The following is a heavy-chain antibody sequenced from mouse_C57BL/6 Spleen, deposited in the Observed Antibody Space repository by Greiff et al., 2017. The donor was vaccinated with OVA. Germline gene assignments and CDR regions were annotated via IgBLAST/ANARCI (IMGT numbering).Heavy chain of an antibody. J-gene: IGHJ1*03. CDR1: GYTSTSYW. Sequence: QVQLQQPGAELVKPGASVKMSCKASGYTSTSYWITWVKQRPGQGLEWIGDIYPGSGSTNYNEKFKSKATLTVDTSSSTAYMQLSSLTSEDSAVYYCARSGDGYFWYFDVWGTGTTVTVSS. V-gene: IGHV1-55*01. CDR2: IYPGSGST. CDR3: ARSGDGYFWYFDV. D-gene: IGHD2-3*01.